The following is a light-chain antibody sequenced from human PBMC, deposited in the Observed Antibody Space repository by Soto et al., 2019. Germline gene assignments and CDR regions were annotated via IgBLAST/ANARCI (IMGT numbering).Light chain of an antibody. CDR1: QSIGRW. V-gene: IGKV1-5*03. CDR2: EAS. J-gene: IGKJ1*01. CDR3: QHYESYRT. Sequence: DIQMTQSPSTLSAYVGDRVTITCRASQSIGRWLAWYQQKPGKAPKLLIYEASSLESGVSSRFRGSGSGTGFTLTITSLQPDDFATYYCQHYESYRTFGPGTKVDI.